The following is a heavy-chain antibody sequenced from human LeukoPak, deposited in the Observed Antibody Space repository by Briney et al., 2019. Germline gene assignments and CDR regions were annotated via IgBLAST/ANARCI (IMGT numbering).Heavy chain of an antibody. CDR1: GYSFTSYW. V-gene: IGHV5-51*01. D-gene: IGHD1-26*01. CDR3: ARGLTPIAARSGSYVLDY. Sequence: GESLKISCKGSGYSFTSYWIGWVRQMPGKGLEWMGIIYPGDSDTRYSPSFQGQVTISADKSISTAYLQWSSLKASDTAMYYCARGLTPIAARSGSYVLDYWGQGTLVTVSS. J-gene: IGHJ4*02. CDR2: IYPGDSDT.